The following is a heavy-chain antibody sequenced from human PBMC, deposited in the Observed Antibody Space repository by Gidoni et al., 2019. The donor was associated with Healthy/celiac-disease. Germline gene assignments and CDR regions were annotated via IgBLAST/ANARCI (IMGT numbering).Heavy chain of an antibody. Sequence: LVQPGGSLRLSCAASGFTFRSYSMNWVRQAPGKGLEWVSYISSSSSTIYYADSVKGRFTISRDNAKNSLYLQMNSLRDEDTAVYYCARDRYYDSSGFDAFDIWGQGTMVTVSS. V-gene: IGHV3-48*02. CDR2: ISSSSSTI. J-gene: IGHJ3*02. CDR3: ARDRYYDSSGFDAFDI. CDR1: GFTFRSYS. D-gene: IGHD3-22*01.